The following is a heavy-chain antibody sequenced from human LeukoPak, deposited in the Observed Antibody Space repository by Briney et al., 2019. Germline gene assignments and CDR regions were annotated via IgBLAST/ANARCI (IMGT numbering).Heavy chain of an antibody. CDR3: ARGYYDSSDFEYLQH. Sequence: ATVTVSCKASGYSFTDNYMHWVRQAPGQGLEWMGWINPNSGDTNFAQKFQGRVTMTRDTSISTVYMELSRLRSDDTAVFYCARGYYDSSDFEYLQHWGQGTLVTVSS. J-gene: IGHJ1*01. CDR2: INPNSGDT. D-gene: IGHD3-22*01. V-gene: IGHV1-2*02. CDR1: GYSFTDNY.